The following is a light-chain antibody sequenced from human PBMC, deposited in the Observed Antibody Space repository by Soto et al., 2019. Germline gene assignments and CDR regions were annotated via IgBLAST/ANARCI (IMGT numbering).Light chain of an antibody. CDR1: QEISNY. CDR2: DAS. CDR3: QQYDNLPLFT. Sequence: DIQMTQSPSSLSASVGDRVTITCQASQEISNYLNWYQQKPGKAPKLLIYDASNLETGVPSRFSGSGSGTDFTSTISSLQPEDIATYYCQQYDNLPLFTVGQVTRRESK. J-gene: IGKJ5*01. V-gene: IGKV1-33*01.